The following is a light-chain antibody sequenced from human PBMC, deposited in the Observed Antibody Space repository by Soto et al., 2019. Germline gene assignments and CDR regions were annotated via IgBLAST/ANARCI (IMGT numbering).Light chain of an antibody. J-gene: IGKJ2*01. CDR2: DTS. CDR1: QSVSTF. Sequence: EIVLTQSPPTLSLSPGERATLSCRASQSVSTFLAWYQHKPGQAPRLLVYDTSNRATGIPARFSGSGSGTDFTLTISSLEPEDFADYFCQQRNNWPPTFGQGTKLEIK. V-gene: IGKV3-11*01. CDR3: QQRNNWPPT.